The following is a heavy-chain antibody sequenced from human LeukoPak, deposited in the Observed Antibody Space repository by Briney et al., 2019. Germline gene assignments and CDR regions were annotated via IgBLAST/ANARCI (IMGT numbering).Heavy chain of an antibody. CDR1: GGSISSYY. CDR2: INHSGST. J-gene: IGHJ4*02. D-gene: IGHD3-10*01. Sequence: SETLSLTCTVSGGSISSYYWSWIRQPPGKGLEWIGEINHSGSTNYNPSLKSRVTISVDTSKNQFSLKLSSVTAADTAVYYCARHRYRYYGSGNYYNWGQGTLVTVSS. V-gene: IGHV4-34*01. CDR3: ARHRYRYYGSGNYYN.